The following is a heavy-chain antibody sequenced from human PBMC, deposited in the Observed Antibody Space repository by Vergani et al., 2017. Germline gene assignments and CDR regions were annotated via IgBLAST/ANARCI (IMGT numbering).Heavy chain of an antibody. CDR2: SSAYNGNT. V-gene: IGHV1-18*01. CDR1: GYTFTSYG. CDR3: ARARAHDY. J-gene: IGHJ4*02. Sequence: QVQLVPSGAEVKTPGASVTVSCKASGYTFTSYGISGVGQAPGQGLEWMGWSSAYNGNTNYAQKLQGRVTMTTDTSTSTAYMELRGLRSDDTAVYYGARARAHDYWGQGTLVTVSS.